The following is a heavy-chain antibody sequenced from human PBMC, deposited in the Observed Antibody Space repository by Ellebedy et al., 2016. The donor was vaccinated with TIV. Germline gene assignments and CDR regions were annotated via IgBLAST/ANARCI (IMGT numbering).Heavy chain of an antibody. CDR1: GYTFSAYG. Sequence: AASVKVSCKASGYTFSAYGFSWVRQAPGQGLEWMGWISGHNGNTNYAQKFQGRVTMTTDTSASTGYMELRSLRSDDTAVYYCARIYGSGSYFSDYWGQGTLLTVSS. CDR3: ARIYGSGSYFSDY. D-gene: IGHD3-10*01. CDR2: ISGHNGNT. J-gene: IGHJ4*02. V-gene: IGHV1-18*04.